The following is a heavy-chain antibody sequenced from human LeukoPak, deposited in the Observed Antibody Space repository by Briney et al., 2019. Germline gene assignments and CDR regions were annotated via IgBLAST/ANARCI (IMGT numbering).Heavy chain of an antibody. D-gene: IGHD3-22*01. CDR3: ARDGYYYDSSGYYEKMYYFDY. J-gene: IGHJ4*02. CDR2: IYTSGST. CDR1: GGSISSYY. Sequence: SETLSLTCTVSGGSISSYYWSWIRQPAGKGLEWIGRIYTSGSTNYNPSLKSRVTMSVDTSKNQFSLKLSSVTAADTAVYYCARDGYYYDSSGYYEKMYYFDYWAQGTLVTVSS. V-gene: IGHV4-4*07.